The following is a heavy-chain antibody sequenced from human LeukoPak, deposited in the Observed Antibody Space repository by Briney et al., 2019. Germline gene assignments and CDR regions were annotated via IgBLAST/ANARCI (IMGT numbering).Heavy chain of an antibody. J-gene: IGHJ3*02. CDR2: IRYDGSDK. V-gene: IGHV3-30*02. CDR1: EFTFNSYG. Sequence: GGSLRLSCAASEFTFNSYGMHWVRQAPGKGLEWVAFIRYDGSDKYYADSVKGRFTISRDNSKNTLYLQMNSLRAEGTAVYYCASKRVVFGSSSPRGDAFDIWGQGTMVTVSS. CDR3: ASKRVVFGSSSPRGDAFDI. D-gene: IGHD6-6*01.